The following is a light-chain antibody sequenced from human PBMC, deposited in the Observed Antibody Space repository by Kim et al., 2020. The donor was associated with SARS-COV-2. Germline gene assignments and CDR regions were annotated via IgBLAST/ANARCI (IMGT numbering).Light chain of an antibody. J-gene: IGKJ2*01. V-gene: IGKV2-28*01. Sequence: DIVMTQSPLSLPVTPGEPASISCRSSQSLLHSNGYNYLDWYLQKPGQSPQLRIYLGSNRAAGVPDRFSGSGSGTDFTLKISRVEAEEVGVYYCMGALQAQYAFGQGTKLEI. CDR2: LGS. CDR3: MGALQAQYA. CDR1: QSLLHSNGYNY.